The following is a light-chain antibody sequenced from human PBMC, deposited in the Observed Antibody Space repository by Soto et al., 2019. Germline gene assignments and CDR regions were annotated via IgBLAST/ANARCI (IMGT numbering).Light chain of an antibody. Sequence: ENWLTQSPGTLSLSPWERATLSCRASQSVRSSYLTWYQQKPGQAPRLLIYGASSRATGIPDRFSGSGSGTDFTLTISRLEPEDFAVYYCQQYGTSPLTFGGGTKVDIK. CDR3: QQYGTSPLT. CDR1: QSVRSSY. CDR2: GAS. V-gene: IGKV3-20*01. J-gene: IGKJ4*01.